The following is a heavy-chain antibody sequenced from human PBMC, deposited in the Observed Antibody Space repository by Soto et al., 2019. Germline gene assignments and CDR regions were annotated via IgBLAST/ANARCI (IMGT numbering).Heavy chain of an antibody. CDR2: ISVYIGVT. Sequence: ASVKVSCKASGYTFTTYGLSWVRQAPGQGLEWMGWISVYIGVTNNAQKLQGRVTITADKSTSTVYMELTSLTSQDTAVYYCARDSGTVGYDDSWGQGTLVTVSS. V-gene: IGHV1-18*01. CDR3: ARDSGTVGYDDS. J-gene: IGHJ4*02. CDR1: GYTFTTYG. D-gene: IGHD3-10*01.